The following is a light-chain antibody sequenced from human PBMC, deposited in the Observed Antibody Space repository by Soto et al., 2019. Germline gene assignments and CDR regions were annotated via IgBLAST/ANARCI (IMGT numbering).Light chain of an antibody. CDR3: QHYGTSRWT. J-gene: IGKJ1*01. V-gene: IGKV3-20*01. CDR2: DAS. CDR1: QRVSSSY. Sequence: PGERATLSCRASQRVSSSYLAWYQRKPGQAPRLLICDASTRATGIPDRSSGSGSGTDFTLTISRLEPEDFAVFCCQHYGTSRWTFGRGTKVEI.